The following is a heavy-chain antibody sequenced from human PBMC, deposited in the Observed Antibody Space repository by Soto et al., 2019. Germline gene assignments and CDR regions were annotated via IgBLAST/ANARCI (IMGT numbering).Heavy chain of an antibody. J-gene: IGHJ6*02. D-gene: IGHD3-10*01. Sequence: ASVKVSCKASGGTFSSYAISWVRQAPGQGLEWMGGIIPIFGTANYAQKFQGRVTITADESTSTAYMELSSLRSEDTAVYYCARDYYGSGSLEDYYYYYGMDVWGQGTTVTVSS. CDR1: GGTFSSYA. V-gene: IGHV1-69*13. CDR2: IIPIFGTA. CDR3: ARDYYGSGSLEDYYYYYGMDV.